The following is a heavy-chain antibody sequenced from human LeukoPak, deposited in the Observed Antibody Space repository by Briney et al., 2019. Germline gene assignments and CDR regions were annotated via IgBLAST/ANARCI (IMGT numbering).Heavy chain of an antibody. CDR2: ISYDGSNK. V-gene: IGHV3-30-3*01. Sequence: HPGGSLRLSCAASGFTFSSYAMHWVRQAPGKGLEWVAVISYDGSNKYYADSVKGRFTISRDNSKNTLYLQMNSLRAEDTAVYYCARDGATEKGYFDYWGQGTLVTVSS. D-gene: IGHD1-26*01. CDR1: GFTFSSYA. CDR3: ARDGATEKGYFDY. J-gene: IGHJ4*02.